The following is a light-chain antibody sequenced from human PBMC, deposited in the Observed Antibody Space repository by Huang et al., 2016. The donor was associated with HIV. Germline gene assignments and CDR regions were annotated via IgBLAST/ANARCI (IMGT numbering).Light chain of an antibody. CDR2: DAS. CDR1: HSVDSD. Sequence: EIEMTQSPATLSVSPGERATLSCRARHSVDSDLAWYQQKPGQAPRLLIYDASTRATGISAKFNGTGSGTEFSLSITNLQSEDFAVYYCQQYNDWPPLTVGGGTKVEI. CDR3: QQYNDWPPLT. J-gene: IGKJ4*01. V-gene: IGKV3-15*01.